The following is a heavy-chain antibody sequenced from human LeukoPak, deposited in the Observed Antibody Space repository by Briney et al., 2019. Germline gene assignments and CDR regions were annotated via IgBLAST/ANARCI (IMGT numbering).Heavy chain of an antibody. Sequence: PGGALRLSCAASGFTFSIYAMHWVRQAPGKGLEYVSAISSNGGSTYYADSVKDRFAISRDNSKNTLYLQMGSLRAEDMAVYYCARGRSGLTDRYFDFWGQGALVT. D-gene: IGHD6-19*01. V-gene: IGHV3-64*02. J-gene: IGHJ4*02. CDR2: ISSNGGST. CDR1: GFTFSIYA. CDR3: ARGRSGLTDRYFDF.